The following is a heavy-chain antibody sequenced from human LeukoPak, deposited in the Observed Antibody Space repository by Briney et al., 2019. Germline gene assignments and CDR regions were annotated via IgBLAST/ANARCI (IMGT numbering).Heavy chain of an antibody. D-gene: IGHD3-22*01. CDR2: IKQDGSEK. V-gene: IGHV3-7*01. J-gene: IGHJ3*02. Sequence: GGSLRLSCAASGFTFSDYWMSWVRQAPGKGLEWVANIKQDGSEKYYVDSVKGRFTISRDNAKNSLYLQMNSLRAEDTAVYYCARGDYYDSSGFYHDALDIWGQGTMVTVSS. CDR1: GFTFSDYW. CDR3: ARGDYYDSSGFYHDALDI.